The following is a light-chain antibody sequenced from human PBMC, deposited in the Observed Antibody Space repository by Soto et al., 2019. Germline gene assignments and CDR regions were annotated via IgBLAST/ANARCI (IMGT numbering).Light chain of an antibody. CDR3: QQSYSTPRG. V-gene: IGKV1-39*01. CDR1: QSISSY. Sequence: DIQMTQSPSSLSASVGDRVIITCRASQSISSYLNWYQQKPGKAPKLLIYAASSLQSGVPSRFSGSGSGTDFTLTISSLQPEDFATYYCQQSYSTPRGFGGGTKVDIK. CDR2: AAS. J-gene: IGKJ4*02.